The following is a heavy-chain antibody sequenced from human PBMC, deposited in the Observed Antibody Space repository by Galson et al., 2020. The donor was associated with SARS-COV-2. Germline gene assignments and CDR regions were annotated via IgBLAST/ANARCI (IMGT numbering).Heavy chain of an antibody. D-gene: IGHD5-18*01. CDR3: ARSRNGYSHFDY. Sequence: SGPPLVKPTQTLTLTCTISGFSLSTSGVYVSWVRQPPGRALEWVALIDSDDDKYYSTSLKTRLTISKDTSKNQVVLTMTNIDPVDTATYYCARSRNGYSHFDYWGQGTLVTVFS. V-gene: IGHV2-70*20. CDR2: IDSDDDK. CDR1: GFSLSTSGVY. J-gene: IGHJ4*02.